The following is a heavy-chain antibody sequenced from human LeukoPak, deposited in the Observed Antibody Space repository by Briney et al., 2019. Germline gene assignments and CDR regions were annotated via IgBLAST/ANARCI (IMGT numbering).Heavy chain of an antibody. Sequence: PGGSLRLPCAASGFTFSDYYMSWIRQAPRKGLEWVSYISSSGSTIYYADSVKGRFTISRDNAKNSLYLQMNSLRAEDTAVYYCARDLGDSDAFDIWGQGTMVTVSS. V-gene: IGHV3-11*01. CDR2: ISSSGSTI. CDR1: GFTFSDYY. J-gene: IGHJ3*02. CDR3: ARDLGDSDAFDI. D-gene: IGHD4-17*01.